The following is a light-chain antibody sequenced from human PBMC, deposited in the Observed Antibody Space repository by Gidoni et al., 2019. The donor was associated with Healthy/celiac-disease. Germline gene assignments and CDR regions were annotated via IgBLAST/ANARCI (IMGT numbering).Light chain of an antibody. CDR3: GTWDSSLSALI. V-gene: IGLV1-51*01. CDR2: DNN. CDR1: SSNIGNNY. J-gene: IGLJ1*01. Sequence: QKVTISCSGSSSNIGNNYVSWYQQLPGTAPKLLIYDNNKRPSGIPDRFSGSKSGTSATLGITGLQTGDEADYYCGTWDSSLSALIFGTGTKVTVL.